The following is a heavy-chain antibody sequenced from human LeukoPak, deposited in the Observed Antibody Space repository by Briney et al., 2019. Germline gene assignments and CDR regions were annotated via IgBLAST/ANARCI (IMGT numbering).Heavy chain of an antibody. D-gene: IGHD4-11*01. CDR2: IYTSGST. Sequence: SQTLSLTCTVSGGSISSGSYYWSWIRQPAGKGLEWIGHIYTSGSTNYNPSLKSRVTISVDTSKNQFSLKLSSVTAADTAVYYCARDAHDYLLLFDYWGQGTLVTVSS. J-gene: IGHJ4*02. CDR3: ARDAHDYLLLFDY. CDR1: GGSISSGSYY. V-gene: IGHV4-61*09.